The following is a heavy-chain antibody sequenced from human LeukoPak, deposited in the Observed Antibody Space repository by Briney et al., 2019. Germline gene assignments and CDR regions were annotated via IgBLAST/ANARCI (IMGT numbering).Heavy chain of an antibody. CDR3: ARGRSSRDDAFDI. CDR2: ISYDGSNK. V-gene: IGHV3-30*04. Sequence: GGSLRLSCAASGFTFSSYAMHWVRQAPGKGLEWVAVISYDGSNKYYADSVKGRFTISRDNSKNTLYLQMNSLRAEDTAGYYRARGRSSRDDAFDIWGQGTMVTVSS. D-gene: IGHD6-13*01. CDR1: GFTFSSYA. J-gene: IGHJ3*02.